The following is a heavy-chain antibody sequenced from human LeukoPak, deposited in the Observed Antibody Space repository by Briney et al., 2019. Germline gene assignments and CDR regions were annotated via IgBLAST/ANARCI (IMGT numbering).Heavy chain of an antibody. CDR3: AAGYSSSWYDSLFDY. V-gene: IGHV3-9*01. CDR2: ISWNSGSI. Sequence: GGSLRLSCAASGFTFDDYAMHWVRQAPGKGLEWVSGISWNSGSIGYADSVKGRFTISRDNAKNSLYLQMNSLRAEDTALYYCAAGYSSSWYDSLFDYRGQGTLVTVSS. D-gene: IGHD6-13*01. J-gene: IGHJ4*02. CDR1: GFTFDDYA.